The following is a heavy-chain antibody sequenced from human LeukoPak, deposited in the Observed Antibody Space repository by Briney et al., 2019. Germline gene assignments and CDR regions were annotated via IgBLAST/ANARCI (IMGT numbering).Heavy chain of an antibody. CDR2: ISGSGGST. J-gene: IGHJ4*02. CDR1: GFTFSSYA. V-gene: IGHV3-23*01. Sequence: RGSLRLSCAASGFTFSSYAMSWVRQAPGKGLEWVSAISGSGGSTYYADSVKGRFTISRDNSKNTLYLQMNSLRAEDTAVYYCAKLVSITIFGVVTEWGQGTLVTVSS. D-gene: IGHD3-3*01. CDR3: AKLVSITIFGVVTE.